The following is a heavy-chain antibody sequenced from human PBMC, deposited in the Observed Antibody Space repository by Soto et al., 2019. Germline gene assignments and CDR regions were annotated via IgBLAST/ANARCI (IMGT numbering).Heavy chain of an antibody. CDR2: INFNSANT. D-gene: IGHD2-8*02. V-gene: IGHV3-9*01. Sequence: SPRLSCADSGFKFDDYAMHWVRQAPGKGLERVSGINFNSANTAYAESVKGRFTISRDNAKNSLYLQMNSLRAEDTAFYFCSKGLRTRCTGGNFHSWAPGTL. J-gene: IGHJ4*01. CDR1: GFKFDDYA. CDR3: SKGLRTRCTGGNFHS.